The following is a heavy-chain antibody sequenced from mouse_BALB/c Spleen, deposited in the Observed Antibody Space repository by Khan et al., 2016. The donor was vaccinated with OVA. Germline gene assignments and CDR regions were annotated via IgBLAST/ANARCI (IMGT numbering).Heavy chain of an antibody. J-gene: IGHJ3*01. V-gene: IGHV3-6*02. Sequence: EVQLQESGPGLVKPSQPLSLTCSVTGYSITSGYFWNWIRQFPGNNLEWLGYIRYDGDSNYNPSLKNRISITRDTSTNQFFLKLNSVPPEDTATLYCARGGSSGPAWFAYWGQGTLVTVSA. CDR3: ARGGSSGPAWFAY. CDR2: IRYDGDS. D-gene: IGHD3-1*01. CDR1: GYSITSGYF.